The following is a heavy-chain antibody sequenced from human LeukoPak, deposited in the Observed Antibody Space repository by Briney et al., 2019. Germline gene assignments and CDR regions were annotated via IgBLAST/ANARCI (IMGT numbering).Heavy chain of an antibody. CDR2: INRDGSST. Sequence: GGSLRLSCAASGFTFSTYWMHWVRQAPGQGLVWVSRINRDGSSTSYADSVKGRFTLPRDNAKDTLYLKMNSLRAEDTAVYYCARDRETYYDILTGYYTLGDAFYIWGQGTTGPVSS. J-gene: IGHJ3*02. D-gene: IGHD3-9*01. V-gene: IGHV3-74*01. CDR1: GFTFSTYW. CDR3: ARDRETYYDILTGYYTLGDAFYI.